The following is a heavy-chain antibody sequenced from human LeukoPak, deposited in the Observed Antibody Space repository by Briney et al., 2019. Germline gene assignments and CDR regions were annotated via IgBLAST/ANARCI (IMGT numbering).Heavy chain of an antibody. V-gene: IGHV4-34*01. J-gene: IGHJ5*02. CDR3: ARALRRSYSSSWVARWFDP. CDR2: INHSGST. D-gene: IGHD6-13*01. CDR1: GGSFSGYY. Sequence: SETLSLTCAAYGGSFSGYYWSWIRQPPGKGLEWIGEINHSGSTNYNPSLKSRVTISVDTSKNQFSLKLSSVTAADTAVYYCARALRRSYSSSWVARWFDPWGQGTLVTVSS.